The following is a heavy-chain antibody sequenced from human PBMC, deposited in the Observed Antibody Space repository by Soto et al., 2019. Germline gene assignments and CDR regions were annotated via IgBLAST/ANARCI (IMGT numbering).Heavy chain of an antibody. CDR1: GFTFSSYA. D-gene: IGHD6-13*01. CDR3: ARGYSSSWYRYYFDY. Sequence: GGSLRLSCAASGFTFSSYAMHWVRQAPGKGLEWVAVISYDGSNKYYADSVKGRFTISRDNSKNTLYLQMNSLRAEDTAVYYCARGYSSSWYRYYFDYWGQGTLVTVSS. V-gene: IGHV3-30-3*01. CDR2: ISYDGSNK. J-gene: IGHJ4*02.